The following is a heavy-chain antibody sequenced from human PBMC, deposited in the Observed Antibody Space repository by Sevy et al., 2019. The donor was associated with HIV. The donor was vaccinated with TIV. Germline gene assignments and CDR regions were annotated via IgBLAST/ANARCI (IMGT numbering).Heavy chain of an antibody. Sequence: ASVKVSCNVSGYTLTQFSMHWVRQAPGKGLEWMATFDPEDDETIYAQRLQGRVTMTEDTSTDTAYMELSSLRSDDTAVYYCAVTKDYYDSSGYPFDYWGQGSLVTVSS. CDR1: GYTLTQFS. CDR3: AVTKDYYDSSGYPFDY. J-gene: IGHJ4*02. CDR2: FDPEDDET. V-gene: IGHV1-24*01. D-gene: IGHD3-22*01.